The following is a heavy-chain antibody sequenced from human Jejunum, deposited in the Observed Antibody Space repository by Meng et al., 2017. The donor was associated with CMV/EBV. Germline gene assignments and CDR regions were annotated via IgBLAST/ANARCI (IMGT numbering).Heavy chain of an antibody. CDR3: ARDPRGVLIARYIDY. Sequence: FTFGSYGMNWVRQAPGKGLEWVSTFTSGRTPNYADSVKGRFTISRDNSKDTLYLQMNSLRAEDTAVYYCARDPRGVLIARYIDYWGQGTLVTVSS. J-gene: IGHJ4*02. V-gene: IGHV3-23*01. CDR1: FTFGSYG. D-gene: IGHD2-21*01. CDR2: FTSGRTP.